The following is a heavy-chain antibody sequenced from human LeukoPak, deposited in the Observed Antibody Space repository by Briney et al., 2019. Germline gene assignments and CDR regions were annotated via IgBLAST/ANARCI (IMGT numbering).Heavy chain of an antibody. CDR1: GGSFSGYY. Sequence: PSETPSLTCAVYGGSFSGYYWSWIRQPPGKGLEWIGEINHSGSTNYNPSLKSRVTKSVDTSKNQFSLRLSSVTAADTAVYYCARENVDIVATIRVYYFDYWGQGTLVTVSS. D-gene: IGHD5-12*01. V-gene: IGHV4-34*01. J-gene: IGHJ4*02. CDR2: INHSGST. CDR3: ARENVDIVATIRVYYFDY.